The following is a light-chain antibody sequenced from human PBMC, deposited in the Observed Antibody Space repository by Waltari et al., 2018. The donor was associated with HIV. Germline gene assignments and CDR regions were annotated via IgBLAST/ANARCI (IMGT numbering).Light chain of an antibody. Sequence: DIVLTQSPDSLPVSLGARATIKCKASRSVLYESNKKNYLGWYQQRPGQSPRLLIYWASFRPSGVPERFSGSGSGTDFVLTIDNLRAEDLAVYFCQQYYTDSMSFGQGTRLE. V-gene: IGKV4-1*01. J-gene: IGKJ5*01. CDR3: QQYYTDSMS. CDR1: RSVLYESNKKNY. CDR2: WAS.